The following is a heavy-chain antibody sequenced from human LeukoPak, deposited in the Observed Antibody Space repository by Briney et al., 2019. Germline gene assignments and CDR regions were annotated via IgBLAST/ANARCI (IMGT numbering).Heavy chain of an antibody. J-gene: IGHJ6*02. CDR3: AKKIIAGADGYYYVRDV. CDR1: GYTFTGYY. Sequence: EASVKVSCKASGYTFTGYYMHWVRQAPGQGLEWMGWINPNSGGTNYAQKFQGRVTMTRDTSISTAYMELSRLRSDDTAVYYCAKKIIAGADGYYYVRDVGGQGTRSPSP. D-gene: IGHD6-19*01. V-gene: IGHV1-2*02. CDR2: INPNSGGT.